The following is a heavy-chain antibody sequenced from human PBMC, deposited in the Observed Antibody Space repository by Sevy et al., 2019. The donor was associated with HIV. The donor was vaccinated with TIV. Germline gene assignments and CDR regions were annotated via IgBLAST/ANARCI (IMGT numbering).Heavy chain of an antibody. J-gene: IGHJ4*02. Sequence: SETLSLTCTVSGGSFNNYYWSWIRQPPGKGLQWIGYIYYSGSTNYNPSLKSRVTMSLDTSKNQFSLKLSSVTAADTAIDYCARESIATVGDFDYWGQGTLVTVSS. CDR2: IYYSGST. D-gene: IGHD6-13*01. CDR3: ARESIATVGDFDY. V-gene: IGHV4-59*01. CDR1: GGSFNNYY.